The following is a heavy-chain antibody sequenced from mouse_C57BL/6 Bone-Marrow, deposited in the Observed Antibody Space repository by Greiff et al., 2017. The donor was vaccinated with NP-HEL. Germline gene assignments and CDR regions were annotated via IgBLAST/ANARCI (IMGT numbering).Heavy chain of an antibody. Sequence: DVQLVESGGGLVQPGGSLKLSCAASGFTLSDYYMYWVRKTPEKRLEWVAYISNGGGSTYYPDTVKGRFTISRDNAKNTLYLQMSRLKSEDTAMYYCARDYGSSSLMDYWGQGTSVTVSS. CDR3: ARDYGSSSLMDY. V-gene: IGHV5-12*01. CDR2: ISNGGGST. D-gene: IGHD1-1*01. J-gene: IGHJ4*01. CDR1: GFTLSDYY.